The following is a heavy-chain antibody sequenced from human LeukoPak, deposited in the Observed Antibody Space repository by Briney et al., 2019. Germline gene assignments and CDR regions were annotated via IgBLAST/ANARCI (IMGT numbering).Heavy chain of an antibody. CDR2: INHSGST. D-gene: IGHD3-10*01. J-gene: IGHJ5*02. CDR1: GGSFSGYY. CDR3: ARGQKGITMVRGVTHQGWFDP. V-gene: IGHV4-34*01. Sequence: PSETLSLTCAVYGGSFSGYYWSWIRQPPGKGLEWIGEINHSGSTNYNPSLKSRVTISVDTSKNQFSLKLSSVTAADTAVYYCARGQKGITMVRGVTHQGWFDPWGQGTLVTVSS.